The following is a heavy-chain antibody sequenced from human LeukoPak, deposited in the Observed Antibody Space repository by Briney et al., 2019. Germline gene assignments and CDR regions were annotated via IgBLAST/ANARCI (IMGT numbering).Heavy chain of an antibody. D-gene: IGHD4-23*01. CDR2: IRRDGRDE. CDR1: GFTFSSYG. Sequence: GGSLRLSCAASGFTFSSYGMHWVRKAPGKELEWVAFIRRDGRDEDYAASVKGRFTVSRDNSRNTLYLQMNGLRPEDTALYYCAKDRDGGNFFFDYWGQGTLVTVSS. V-gene: IGHV3-30*02. CDR3: AKDRDGGNFFFDY. J-gene: IGHJ4*02.